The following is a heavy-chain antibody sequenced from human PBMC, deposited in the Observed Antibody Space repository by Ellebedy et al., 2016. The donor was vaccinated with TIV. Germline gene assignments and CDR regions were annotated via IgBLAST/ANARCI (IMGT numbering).Heavy chain of an antibody. CDR2: INHSGST. CDR3: ARDRENSGYYFDY. CDR1: GGSFSGYY. V-gene: IGHV4-34*01. J-gene: IGHJ4*02. Sequence: MPSETLSLTCAVYGGSFSGYYWSWIRQPPGKGLEWIGEINHSGSTNYNPSLKSRVTISVDTSKNQFSLKLSSVTAADTAVYYCARDRENSGYYFDYWGQGTLVTVSS. D-gene: IGHD3-9*01.